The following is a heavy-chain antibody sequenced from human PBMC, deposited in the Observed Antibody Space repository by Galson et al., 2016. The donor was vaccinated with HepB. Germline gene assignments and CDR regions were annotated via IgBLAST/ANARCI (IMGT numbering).Heavy chain of an antibody. CDR3: ANSRRWELLYDAFHI. D-gene: IGHD1-26*01. V-gene: IGHV3-30*18. J-gene: IGHJ3*02. Sequence: SLRLSCAASGFTFSSYGMHWVRQTPGKGLEWVAVVSFDGSKRHYADSAKGRFTISRDNSNNTLYLQMNSLRAEDTAVYYCANSRRWELLYDAFHIWGQGTMVIVSS. CDR2: VSFDGSKR. CDR1: GFTFSSYG.